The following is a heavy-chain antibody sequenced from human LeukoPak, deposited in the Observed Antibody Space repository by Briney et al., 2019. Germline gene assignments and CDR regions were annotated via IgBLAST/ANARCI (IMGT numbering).Heavy chain of an antibody. V-gene: IGHV4-59*01. CDR2: IYYSGST. J-gene: IGHJ5*02. Sequence: SETLSLTCTVSGGSISSYYWSWIRQPPGKGPEWIGDIYYSGSTNYNPSLKSRVTISVDTSKNQFSLKLSSVTAADTAVYYCARAHHYYDSSGYYPNWFDPWGQGTLVTVSS. CDR1: GGSISSYY. CDR3: ARAHHYYDSSGYYPNWFDP. D-gene: IGHD3-22*01.